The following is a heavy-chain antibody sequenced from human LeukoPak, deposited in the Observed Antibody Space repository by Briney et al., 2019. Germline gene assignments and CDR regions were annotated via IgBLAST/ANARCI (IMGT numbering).Heavy chain of an antibody. V-gene: IGHV1-69*13. D-gene: IGHD3-10*01. Sequence: ASVXVSCKASGGTFSSYAISWXRQAPGQGXXXXXXXXXXXXXANYAQKFQGRVTXXXXESTSTAYMELSSLRSEDTAVYYCARVNYYGSGSYYNIPNWFDPWGQGTLVTVSS. CDR2: XXXXXXXA. CDR1: GGTFSSYA. CDR3: ARVNYYGSGSYYNIPNWFDP. J-gene: IGHJ5*02.